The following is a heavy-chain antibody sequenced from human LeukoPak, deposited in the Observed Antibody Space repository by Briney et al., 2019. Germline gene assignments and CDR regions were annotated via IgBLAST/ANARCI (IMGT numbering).Heavy chain of an antibody. J-gene: IGHJ4*02. V-gene: IGHV3-74*01. CDR2: INRDGSST. CDR1: GFTFSIYA. Sequence: GGSLRLSCAASGFTFSIYAMNWVRQAPGKGREWVSSINRDGSSTDYADSVKGRFTISRDNAKDTLYLQMNSLRAEDTAVYYCAKDLRASHDYWGQGTLVTVSA. CDR3: AKDLRASHDY.